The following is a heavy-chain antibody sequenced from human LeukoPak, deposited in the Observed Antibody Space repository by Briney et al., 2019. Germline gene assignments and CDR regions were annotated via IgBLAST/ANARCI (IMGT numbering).Heavy chain of an antibody. CDR3: ARSAHYYGDYQYYYYYYGMDV. CDR2: INHSGST. V-gene: IGHV4-34*01. Sequence: PSETLSLTCAVYGGSFSGYYWSWIRQPPGKGLEWIGEINHSGSTNYNPSLKSRVTISVDTSKNQFPLKLSSVTAADTAVYYCARSAHYYGDYQYYYYYYGMDVWGQGTTVTVSS. J-gene: IGHJ6*02. CDR1: GGSFSGYY. D-gene: IGHD4-17*01.